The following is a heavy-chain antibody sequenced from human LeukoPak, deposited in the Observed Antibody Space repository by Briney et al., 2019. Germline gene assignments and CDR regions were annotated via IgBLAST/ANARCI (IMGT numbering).Heavy chain of an antibody. Sequence: GGSLRLSCAASGFTFSSYAMHWVRQAPGKGLEWVAVISYDGSNKYYADSVKGRFTISRDNSKNTLYLQMNSLRAEDTAVYYCARGGHRVSCSGSSCYTMYYWGQGTLVTVSS. CDR3: ARGGHRVSCSGSSCYTMYY. V-gene: IGHV3-30-3*01. D-gene: IGHD2-2*02. J-gene: IGHJ4*02. CDR2: ISYDGSNK. CDR1: GFTFSSYA.